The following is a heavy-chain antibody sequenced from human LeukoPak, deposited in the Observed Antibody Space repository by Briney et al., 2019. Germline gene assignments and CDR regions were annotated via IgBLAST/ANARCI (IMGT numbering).Heavy chain of an antibody. CDR2: IIPIFGIA. Sequence: SVTVSCKGSGGTVSSYALSWVRQPPGRGLEWMGRIIPIFGIANYEQKFQGRVTITADKSTSTAYMELSTLRSEDTAVYYCAGDGYYYDSTGYSDYWGQGTLVTVSS. CDR1: GGTVSSYA. J-gene: IGHJ4*02. D-gene: IGHD3-22*01. V-gene: IGHV1-69*04. CDR3: AGDGYYYDSTGYSDY.